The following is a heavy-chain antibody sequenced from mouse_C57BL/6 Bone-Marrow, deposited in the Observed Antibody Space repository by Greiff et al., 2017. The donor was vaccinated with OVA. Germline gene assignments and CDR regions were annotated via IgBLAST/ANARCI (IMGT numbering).Heavy chain of an antibody. V-gene: IGHV14-4*01. J-gene: IGHJ3*01. D-gene: IGHD2-1*01. CDR2: IDPENGDT. Sequence: VQLQQSGAELVRPGASVKLSCTASGFNIKDDYMHWVKQRPEQGLEWIGWIDPENGDTEYASKFQGKATITADTSSNTAYLQLSSLTSEDTAVYYCAPIYYGAYGGRGTLVTVSA. CDR3: APIYYGAY. CDR1: GFNIKDDY.